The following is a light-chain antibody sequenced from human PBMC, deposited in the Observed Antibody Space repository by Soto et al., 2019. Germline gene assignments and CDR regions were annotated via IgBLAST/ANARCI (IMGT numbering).Light chain of an antibody. CDR2: EVS. J-gene: IGLJ2*01. Sequence: QSALTQPASVSGSPGQSITISCTGTSNDIGGYNYVSWYQQHPGEAPKLIIYEVSNRPSGVSNRFSGSKSDNTASLTITGLQAEDEASYYCSSYTITIIPVIFGGGTQLTVL. V-gene: IGLV2-14*01. CDR3: SSYTITIIPVI. CDR1: SNDIGGYNY.